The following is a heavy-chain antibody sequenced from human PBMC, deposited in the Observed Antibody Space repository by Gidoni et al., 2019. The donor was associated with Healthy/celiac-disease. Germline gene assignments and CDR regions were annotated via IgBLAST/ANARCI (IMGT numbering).Heavy chain of an antibody. V-gene: IGHV3-74*01. CDR3: ARDPITMTGPAFFDY. Sequence: EVQLVESGGGLVQPGGSLRLSCAASGFTFSSYWMHWVRQAPGKGLVWVSRINSDGSSTSYADSVKGRFTISRDNAKNTLYLQMNSLRAEDTAVYYCARDPITMTGPAFFDYWGQGTLVTVSS. CDR1: GFTFSSYW. CDR2: INSDGSST. J-gene: IGHJ4*02. D-gene: IGHD3-22*01.